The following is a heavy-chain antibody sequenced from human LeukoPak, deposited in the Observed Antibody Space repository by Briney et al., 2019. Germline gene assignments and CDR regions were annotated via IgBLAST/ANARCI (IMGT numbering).Heavy chain of an antibody. V-gene: IGHV4-59*12. D-gene: IGHD3-10*01. CDR2: IYYSGST. Sequence: SETLSLTCTVSGGSISSYYWSWIRQPPGKGLEWIGYIYYSGSTNYNPSLKSRVTISVDTSKNQFSLKLSSVTAADTAVYYCARDLMVRGAQSSDYWGQGTLVTVSS. J-gene: IGHJ4*02. CDR3: ARDLMVRGAQSSDY. CDR1: GGSISSYY.